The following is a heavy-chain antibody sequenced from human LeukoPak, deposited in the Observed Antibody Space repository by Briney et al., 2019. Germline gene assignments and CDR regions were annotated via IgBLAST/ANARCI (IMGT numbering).Heavy chain of an antibody. J-gene: IGHJ4*02. D-gene: IGHD1-26*01. Sequence: GGSLRLSCAASGFTVSSNYMSWVRQAPGKGLEWVSVIYSGGSTYYADSVKGRFTIPRDNSKNTLYLQMNSLRAEDTAVYYCARGPRRAVGFDYWGQGTLVTVSS. V-gene: IGHV3-53*01. CDR3: ARGPRRAVGFDY. CDR1: GFTVSSNY. CDR2: IYSGGST.